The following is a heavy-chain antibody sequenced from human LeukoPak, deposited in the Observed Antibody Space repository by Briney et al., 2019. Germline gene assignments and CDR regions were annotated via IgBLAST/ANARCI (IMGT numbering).Heavy chain of an antibody. D-gene: IGHD3-22*01. Sequence: RGSLRLSCAASGFTVSSNYMSWVRQAPGKGLEWVSVIYSGGSTYYADSVKGRFTISRDNSKNTLYLQMNSLRAEDTAVYYCARSRYYDSSGYPDYWGQGTLVTVSS. CDR1: GFTVSSNY. CDR2: IYSGGST. CDR3: ARSRYYDSSGYPDY. V-gene: IGHV3-53*01. J-gene: IGHJ4*02.